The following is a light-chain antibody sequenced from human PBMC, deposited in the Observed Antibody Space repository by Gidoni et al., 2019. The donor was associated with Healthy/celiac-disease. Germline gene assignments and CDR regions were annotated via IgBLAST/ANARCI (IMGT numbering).Light chain of an antibody. J-gene: IGLJ1*01. CDR3: SSYTSSSSYV. CDR2: DVS. Sequence: QSALPQPASVSGSPGQSITISCTGTSSDVGGYNYVSWYQQHPGKAPKLMIYDVSNRPPGVSNRFSGSKSGNTASLTISGLQAEDEADYYCSSYTSSSSYVFGTGTKVTVL. CDR1: SSDVGGYNY. V-gene: IGLV2-14*03.